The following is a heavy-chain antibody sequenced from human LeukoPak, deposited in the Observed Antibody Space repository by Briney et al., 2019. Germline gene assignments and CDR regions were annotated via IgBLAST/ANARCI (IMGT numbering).Heavy chain of an antibody. CDR1: GGTFSSYA. CDR2: IIPIFGTA. CDR3: ARDTPYSYFDY. V-gene: IGHV1-69*13. J-gene: IGHJ4*02. D-gene: IGHD2-21*01. Sequence: ASVKVYCKASGGTFSSYAISWVRQAPGQGLEWMGGIIPIFGTANCAQKFQGRVTITADESTSTAYMELSSLRSEDTAVYYCARDTPYSYFDYWGQGTLVTVSS.